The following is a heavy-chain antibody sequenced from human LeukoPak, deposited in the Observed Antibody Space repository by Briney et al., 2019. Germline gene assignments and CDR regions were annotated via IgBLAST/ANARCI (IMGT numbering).Heavy chain of an antibody. CDR3: ASTYRITFYYYMDV. Sequence: PSETLSLTCTVSGGSISSSSYYWGWVRQPAGKGLEWIGSIYYSGSTYSNPSLKGRVTISVDTSKTQFSLKLSSVTAADTAVYYCASTYRITFYYYMDVWGKGTTVTVSS. V-gene: IGHV4-39*01. CDR1: GGSISSSSYY. J-gene: IGHJ6*03. CDR2: IYYSGST. D-gene: IGHD2/OR15-2a*01.